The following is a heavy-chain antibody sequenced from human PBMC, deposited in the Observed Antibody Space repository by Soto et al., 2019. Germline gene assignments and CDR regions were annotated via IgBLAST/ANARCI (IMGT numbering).Heavy chain of an antibody. CDR2: ISAHNGNT. Sequence: QVQLVQSGAEVKKPGAAVKVSCKATGYTFTSYGISWVRQAPGQGLEWMGWISAHNGNTNYAQKFQGRVTITADKSTSTAYMELSSLRSEDTAVYYCARRYCTNGVCYGWGWFDPWGQGTLVTVSS. J-gene: IGHJ5*02. D-gene: IGHD2-8*01. V-gene: IGHV1-18*01. CDR3: ARRYCTNGVCYGWGWFDP. CDR1: GYTFTSYG.